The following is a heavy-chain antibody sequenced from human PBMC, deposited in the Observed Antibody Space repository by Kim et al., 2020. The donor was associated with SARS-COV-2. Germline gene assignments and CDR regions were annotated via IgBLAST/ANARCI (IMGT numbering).Heavy chain of an antibody. CDR2: IYYSGST. D-gene: IGHD3-10*01. CDR3: ASVPYGSGSYYHAPFDY. J-gene: IGHJ4*02. V-gene: IGHV4-39*01. Sequence: SETLSLTCTVSGGSISSSSYYWGWIRQPPGKGLEWIGSIYYSGSTYYNPSLKSRVTISVDTSKNQFSLKLSSVTAADTAVYYCASVPYGSGSYYHAPFDYWGKGTLVTVSS. CDR1: GGSISSSSYY.